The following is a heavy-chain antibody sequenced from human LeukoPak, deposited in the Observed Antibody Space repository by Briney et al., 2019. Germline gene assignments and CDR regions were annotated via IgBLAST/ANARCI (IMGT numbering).Heavy chain of an antibody. CDR1: GFTFNKYA. D-gene: IGHD5-18*01. J-gene: IGHJ3*02. CDR2: ISSNAGST. CDR3: ARERYSTPTDGAFDI. Sequence: GGSLRLSCAASGFTFNKYAMHWVRQAPGKGLEYVSSISSNAGSTSYGDSVRGRFTISRGNSKNTLYLQMGSLRADDTAVYYCARERYSTPTDGAFDIWGQGTMVTVSS. V-gene: IGHV3-64*02.